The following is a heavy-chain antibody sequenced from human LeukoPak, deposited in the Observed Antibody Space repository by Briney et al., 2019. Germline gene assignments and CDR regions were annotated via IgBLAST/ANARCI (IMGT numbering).Heavy chain of an antibody. Sequence: GGSLRLSCAASGFTFSSYGMHWVRQAPGKGLESVAFIRYDGSNKYYADSVKGRFTISRDNSKNTLYLQMNSLRAEDTAVYYCARAGLGTMRTTPGVDYWGQGTLVTVSS. CDR1: GFTFSSYG. D-gene: IGHD1/OR15-1a*01. J-gene: IGHJ4*02. V-gene: IGHV3-30*02. CDR3: ARAGLGTMRTTPGVDY. CDR2: IRYDGSNK.